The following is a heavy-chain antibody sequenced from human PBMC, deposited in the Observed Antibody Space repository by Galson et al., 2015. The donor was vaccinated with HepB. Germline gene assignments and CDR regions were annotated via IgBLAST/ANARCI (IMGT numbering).Heavy chain of an antibody. D-gene: IGHD3-10*01. CDR1: GFTFSSCG. Sequence: SLRLSCAASGFTFSSCGMYWVRQAPGKGLEWVAMIWYDGTIKYYKDSVRGRFTVSRDNSRNTLYLQMSSLRAEDTAVYYCARDFGFGLDYWGQGTLVTVSS. CDR3: ARDFGFGLDY. J-gene: IGHJ4*02. V-gene: IGHV3-33*01. CDR2: IWYDGTIK.